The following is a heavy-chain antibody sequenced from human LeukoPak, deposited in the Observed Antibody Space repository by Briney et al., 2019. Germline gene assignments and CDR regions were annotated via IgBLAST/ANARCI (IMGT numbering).Heavy chain of an antibody. Sequence: SETLSLTCTVSGGSISSYYWSWIRQPPGKGLEWIGYIYYSGSTNHNPSLKSRVTISVDTSKNQFSLKLSSVTAADTAVYYCAREVPSGSFDYWGQGTLVTVSS. J-gene: IGHJ4*02. CDR3: AREVPSGSFDY. D-gene: IGHD1-26*01. CDR2: IYYSGST. V-gene: IGHV4-59*01. CDR1: GGSISSYY.